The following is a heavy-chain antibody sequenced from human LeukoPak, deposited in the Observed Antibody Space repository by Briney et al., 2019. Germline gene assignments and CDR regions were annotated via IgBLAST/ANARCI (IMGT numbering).Heavy chain of an antibody. CDR3: ARDLGYGGNRPFDY. CDR1: GFTFSSYN. CDR2: ISTSSGYI. Sequence: GGSLRLSCAASGFTFSSYNMNWVRQAPGKGLEWVSSISTSSGYIYYADSLKGRFTISRDNAKNSLYLQMNSLGAEDTAVYYCARDLGYGGNRPFDYWGQGTLVTVSS. D-gene: IGHD4-23*01. V-gene: IGHV3-21*01. J-gene: IGHJ4*02.